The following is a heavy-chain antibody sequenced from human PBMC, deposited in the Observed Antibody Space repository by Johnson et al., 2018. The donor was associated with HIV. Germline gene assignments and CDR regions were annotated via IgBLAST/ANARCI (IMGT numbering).Heavy chain of an antibody. CDR2: IKQDGSEK. D-gene: IGHD2-15*01. CDR3: AREAVTLRGWWHVCEI. Sequence: VQLVESWGGLVQPGGSLRLSCAASGFTFTNHYMTWVRQAPGKGLEWVANIKQDGSEKYSVDSVKGRFTISRDNAKRSLYLQMNSLRAEDAAVYYCAREAVTLRGWWHVCEIGGQGTMVTVSS. CDR1: GFTFTNHY. J-gene: IGHJ3*02. V-gene: IGHV3-7*01.